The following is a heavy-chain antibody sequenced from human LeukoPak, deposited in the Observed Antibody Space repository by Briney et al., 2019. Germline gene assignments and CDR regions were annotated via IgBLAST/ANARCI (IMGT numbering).Heavy chain of an antibody. CDR3: ARSLGYSSGG. Sequence: GGSLRLSCAASGFIVSSDYMGWVRQAPGKGLEWVSVIYSAGITYYADSVRGRFTISRDNAKDTLYLQMHSLRVDDTAVYYCARSLGYSSGGWGQGTLVTVSS. J-gene: IGHJ4*02. CDR1: GFIVSSDY. CDR2: IYSAGIT. V-gene: IGHV3-53*01. D-gene: IGHD2-15*01.